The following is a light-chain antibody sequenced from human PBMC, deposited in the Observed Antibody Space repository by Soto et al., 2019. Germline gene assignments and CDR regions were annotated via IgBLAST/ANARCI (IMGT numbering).Light chain of an antibody. Sequence: DIHMTQSPSTLSASVGDRVTITCRASQNINSWLAWYQQKPGKAPKLLIYEASSLEKGVPARFGGSGSGTEFTLTISSLRPDDFATYYCQQYNVYSWTFGQGTKVEIK. J-gene: IGKJ1*01. V-gene: IGKV1-5*03. CDR1: QNINSW. CDR2: EAS. CDR3: QQYNVYSWT.